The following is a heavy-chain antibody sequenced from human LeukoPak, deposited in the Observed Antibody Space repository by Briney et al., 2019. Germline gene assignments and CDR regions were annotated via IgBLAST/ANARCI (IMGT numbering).Heavy chain of an antibody. J-gene: IGHJ4*02. CDR2: ISTSNSYI. CDR1: GFTFSSYP. D-gene: IGHD2-21*02. V-gene: IGHV3-21*01. Sequence: GGSLRLSCAASGFTFSSYPMNWVRQAPGKGLEWVSSISTSNSYIYYADSVQGRFTISRDNAKNSLYLQMNSLRAEDTAVYYCARDLRIVVVTANYFDYWGQGTLVTVSS. CDR3: ARDLRIVVVTANYFDY.